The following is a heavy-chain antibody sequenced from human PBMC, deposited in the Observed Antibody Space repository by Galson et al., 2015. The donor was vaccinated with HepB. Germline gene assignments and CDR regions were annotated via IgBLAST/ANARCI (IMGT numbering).Heavy chain of an antibody. J-gene: IGHJ4*02. CDR3: AREPTGGGGCCYFDY. V-gene: IGHV1-46*01. D-gene: IGHD2-8*02. CDR2: INPSGGPT. CDR1: GYTFTNYY. Sequence: SCKASGYTFTNYYMHWVRQAPGQGLEWMGIINPSGGPTTYAQKFQGRVTMTRDTSTSTVYMELSSLRSEDTAVYYCAREPTGGGGCCYFDYWAQGTLVTVSS.